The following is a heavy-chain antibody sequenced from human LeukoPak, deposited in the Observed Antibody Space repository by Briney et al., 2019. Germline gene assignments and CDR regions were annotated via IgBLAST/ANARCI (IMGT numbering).Heavy chain of an antibody. CDR1: GFSFSRYW. CDR2: IRQDGSEK. J-gene: IGHJ4*02. Sequence: GGSLRLSCAASGFSFSRYWMGWVRQAPGKGLEWVANIRQDGSEKYYVDSVKGRFTISRDNAKNSLFLQMNSLRVDDTAVYYCARRGSTGWKDYFDYWGQGTLVTVPS. D-gene: IGHD6-19*01. V-gene: IGHV3-7*01. CDR3: ARRGSTGWKDYFDY.